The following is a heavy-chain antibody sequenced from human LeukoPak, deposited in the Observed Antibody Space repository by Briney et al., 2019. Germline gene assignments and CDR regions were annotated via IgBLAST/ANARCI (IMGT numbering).Heavy chain of an antibody. V-gene: IGHV3-23*01. CDR1: GFTFNSYA. CDR3: AKGSSRTYYYYYMDV. CDR2: ISGSGGST. J-gene: IGHJ6*03. D-gene: IGHD2-2*01. Sequence: PGGSLRLSCAASGFTFNSYAMSWVRQAPGKGLEWVSAISGSGGSTYYADSVKGRFTISRDNSKNTLYLQMNSLRAEDTAVYYCAKGSSRTYYYYYMDVWGKGTTVTVSS.